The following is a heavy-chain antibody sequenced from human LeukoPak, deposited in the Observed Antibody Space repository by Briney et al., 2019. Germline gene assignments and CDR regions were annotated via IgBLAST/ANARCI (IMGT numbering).Heavy chain of an antibody. J-gene: IGHJ4*02. Sequence: SETLSLTCTVSGYSISSGYYWGWIRQPPGKGLEWIGSIYYSGSTYYNPSLKSRVTISVDTSKNQFSLKLSSVTAADTAVYYCARLSGYPDYWGQGTLVTVSS. CDR1: GYSISSGYY. D-gene: IGHD3-22*01. V-gene: IGHV4-38-2*02. CDR2: IYYSGST. CDR3: ARLSGYPDY.